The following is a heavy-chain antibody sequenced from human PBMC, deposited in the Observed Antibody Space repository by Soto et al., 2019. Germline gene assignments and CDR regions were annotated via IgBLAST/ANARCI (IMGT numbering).Heavy chain of an antibody. V-gene: IGHV4-31*03. CDR1: GGSISSGGYY. D-gene: IGHD3-9*01. CDR2: IYYSGST. Sequence: SETLSLTCTVSGGSISSGGYYWSWIRQHPGKGLEWIGYIYYSGSTYYNPSLKSRVTVSVDTSKNQFSRKVSSVTAADTSVYYCASGLGVVRGYYDILTGPKDYYYYYMDVWGKGTTVTVSS. J-gene: IGHJ6*03. CDR3: ASGLGVVRGYYDILTGPKDYYYYYMDV.